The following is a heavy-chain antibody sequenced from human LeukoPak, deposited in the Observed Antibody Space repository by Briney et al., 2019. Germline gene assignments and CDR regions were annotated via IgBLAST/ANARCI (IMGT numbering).Heavy chain of an antibody. V-gene: IGHV4-59*01. CDR3: ARLSPLDRTGRSYYHALDV. J-gene: IGHJ6*01. CDR1: GGSISSSC. CDR2: NYNSGIN. Sequence: SETLSLTCTVSGGSISSSCWKWVRHPPPERRGWIGYNYNSGINNYNPTVTRRVTISVDTQKNQYYLRLGSVTPADTAVYYCARLSPLDRTGRSYYHALDVWGEGTTVTVSS. D-gene: IGHD1-1*01.